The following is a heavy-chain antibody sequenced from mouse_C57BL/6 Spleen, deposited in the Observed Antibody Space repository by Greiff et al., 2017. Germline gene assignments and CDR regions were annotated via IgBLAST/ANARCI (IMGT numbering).Heavy chain of an antibody. Sequence: QVQLQQSGAELVKPGASVKLSCKASGYTFTSYWMHWVKQRPGQGLEWIGMIHPNSGSTNYNEKFKSKATLTVDKSSSTAYMQLSSLTSEDSAVYYCARPIYYDYDEYYFDYWGQGTTLTVSS. CDR2: IHPNSGST. D-gene: IGHD2-4*01. V-gene: IGHV1-64*01. CDR1: GYTFTSYW. J-gene: IGHJ2*01. CDR3: ARPIYYDYDEYYFDY.